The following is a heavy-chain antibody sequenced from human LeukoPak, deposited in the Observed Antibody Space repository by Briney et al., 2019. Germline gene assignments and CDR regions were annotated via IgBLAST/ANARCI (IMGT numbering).Heavy chain of an antibody. V-gene: IGHV1-3*01. CDR3: ARGGPNRSGWTLDY. Sequence: GASVKVSCKASGYTFTNYAMHWVRLAPGQRLEWMGWVNGDNGNTESSQKFQGRVTITWDTSATTAYMELSSLRSEDTAVYYCARGGPNRSGWTLDYWGQGTLVTVSS. J-gene: IGHJ4*02. CDR1: GYTFTNYA. CDR2: VNGDNGNT. D-gene: IGHD6-19*01.